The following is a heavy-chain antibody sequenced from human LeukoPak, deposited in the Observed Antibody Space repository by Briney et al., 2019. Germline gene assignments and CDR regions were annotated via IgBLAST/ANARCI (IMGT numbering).Heavy chain of an antibody. CDR2: MHYSGST. CDR3: ARDSLLRGSGWDYWYFDL. Sequence: PSETLSLTRTVSVGPLSNGNYHWSWIRQPPGKGLEWIGNMHYSGSTNYNPSLKSRVITSVDTSMNQLSLLLTSATAADTAVYYCARDSLLRGSGWDYWYFDLWGHGTLVTVSS. CDR1: VGPLSNGNYH. J-gene: IGHJ2*01. V-gene: IGHV4-61*01. D-gene: IGHD6-25*01.